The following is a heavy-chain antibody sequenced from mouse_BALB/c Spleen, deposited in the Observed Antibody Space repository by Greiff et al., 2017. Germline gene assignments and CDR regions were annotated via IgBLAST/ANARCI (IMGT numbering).Heavy chain of an antibody. CDR1: GFTFSSYA. D-gene: IGHD2-2*01. Sequence: EVQLVESGGGLVKPGGSLKLSCAASGFTFSSYAMSWVRQTPEKRLEWVASISSGGSTYYPDSVKGRFTISRDNARNILYLQMSSLRSEDTALYYCAREGYDYAMDYWGQGTSVTVSS. CDR2: ISSGGST. V-gene: IGHV5-6-5*01. J-gene: IGHJ4*01. CDR3: AREGYDYAMDY.